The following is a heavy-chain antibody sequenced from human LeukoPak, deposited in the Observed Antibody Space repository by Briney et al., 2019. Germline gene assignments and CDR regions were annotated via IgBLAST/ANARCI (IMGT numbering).Heavy chain of an antibody. V-gene: IGHV4-59*12. J-gene: IGHJ4*02. CDR1: GGSTSSCY. D-gene: IGHD6-19*01. Sequence: SETLSLTCTVSGGSTSSCYWNWIRQPPGEGLEWVGSIYYSGSTNYNPSLKSRVTISVDTSKNQFSLKLSSVTAADTAVYYCASGGAVAGAGFPFDYWGQGTLVSVSS. CDR2: IYYSGST. CDR3: ASGGAVAGAGFPFDY.